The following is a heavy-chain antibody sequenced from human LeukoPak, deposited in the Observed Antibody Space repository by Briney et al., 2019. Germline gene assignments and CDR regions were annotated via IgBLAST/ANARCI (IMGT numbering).Heavy chain of an antibody. CDR3: AKGGDILTGYYLYWYFDL. CDR2: ISRSGSST. CDR1: GFTFSAYA. D-gene: IGHD3-9*01. J-gene: IGHJ2*01. Sequence: PGGSLRLSCAASGFTFSAYAMSWVRQAPGKGLEWVSAISRSGSSTDYADSVKGRFTISRDNSKNTLYLQTNSLRPEDTAVYYCAKGGDILTGYYLYWYFDLWGRGTLVTVSS. V-gene: IGHV3-23*01.